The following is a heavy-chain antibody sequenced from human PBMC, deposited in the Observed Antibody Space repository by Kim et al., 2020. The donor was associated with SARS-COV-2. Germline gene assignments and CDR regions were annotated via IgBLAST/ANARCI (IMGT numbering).Heavy chain of an antibody. CDR2: INTNTGNP. J-gene: IGHJ3*02. Sequence: ASVKVSCKASGYTFSSYGMNWVRQAPGQGLEWMGWINTNTGNPTYAQGFTGRFVFSLDTSVCTAYLQISSLKAEDTAVYYCARILLRNAFDIWGQGTMVTVSS. D-gene: IGHD3-10*01. V-gene: IGHV7-4-1*02. CDR1: GYTFSSYG. CDR3: ARILLRNAFDI.